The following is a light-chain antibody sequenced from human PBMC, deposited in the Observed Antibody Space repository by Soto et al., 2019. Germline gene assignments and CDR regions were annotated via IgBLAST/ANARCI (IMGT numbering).Light chain of an antibody. CDR1: QGISSY. CDR2: AAS. Sequence: AIRMTQSPSSLSASTGDRVTITCRASQGISSYLAWYQQKPGKAPKLLIYAASTLQSGVPSRFSGSGSWTDFTLTISCLQSEDFATYYCQQYYSYPLSFGQGTKLEIK. V-gene: IGKV1-8*01. J-gene: IGKJ2*01. CDR3: QQYYSYPLS.